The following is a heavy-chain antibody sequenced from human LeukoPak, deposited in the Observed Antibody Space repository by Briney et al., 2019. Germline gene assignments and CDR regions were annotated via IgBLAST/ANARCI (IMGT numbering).Heavy chain of an antibody. Sequence: GESLKISCQGSGYNFATYWIVWVRQMPGKGLEWMGIIYPGNSHTRYSPSFQGQVAISADTSISTAYLHWSSLQSSDTAMYYCAKFHATWYGDTWGQGTLVTVSS. CDR3: AKFHATWYGDT. CDR1: GYNFATYW. D-gene: IGHD6-13*01. J-gene: IGHJ4*02. CDR2: IYPGNSHT. V-gene: IGHV5-51*01.